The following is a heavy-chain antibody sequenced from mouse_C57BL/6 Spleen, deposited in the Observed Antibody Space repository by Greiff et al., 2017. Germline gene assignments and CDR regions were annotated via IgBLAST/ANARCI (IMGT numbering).Heavy chain of an antibody. Sequence: QVQLQQSGAELVKPGASVKLSCKASGYAFSSYWMNWVKQRPGKGLEWIGQIYPGDGDTNYNGKFKGKATLTADKSSSAAYMQRSSLTSEDTAVYFCARREHHSSHEAWFAYWGQGTLVTVSA. V-gene: IGHV1-80*01. CDR1: GYAFSSYW. CDR3: ARREHHSSHEAWFAY. J-gene: IGHJ3*01. D-gene: IGHD1-1*01. CDR2: IYPGDGDT.